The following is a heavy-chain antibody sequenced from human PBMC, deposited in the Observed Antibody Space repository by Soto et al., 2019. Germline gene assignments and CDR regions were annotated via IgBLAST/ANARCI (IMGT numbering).Heavy chain of an antibody. CDR2: ISGSGGST. CDR1: GFTFSSYA. CDR3: AKGPRRYCSGGSCPRDAFDI. D-gene: IGHD2-15*01. V-gene: IGHV3-23*01. J-gene: IGHJ3*02. Sequence: PGGSLRLSCAASGFTFSSYAMSWVRQAPGKGLEWVSAISGSGGSTYYADSVKGRFTISRDNSKNTLYLQMNSLRAEDTAVYYCAKGPRRYCSGGSCPRDAFDIWGQGTRVTVSS.